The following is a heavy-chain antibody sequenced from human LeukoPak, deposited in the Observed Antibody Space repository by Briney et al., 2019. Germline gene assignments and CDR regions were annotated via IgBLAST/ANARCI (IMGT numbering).Heavy chain of an antibody. J-gene: IGHJ1*01. CDR3: ARGGNMEQQLAHEH. V-gene: IGHV1-2*02. CDR1: GYTFTGYY. Sequence: GASVKVSCKAHGYTFTGYYMHWVRQASGQGPEWMGWIKPNSGGTNYAQKFQGRVTMTRDTSIDTAYMELDRLRSDDTAMYYCARGGNMEQQLAHEHWGQGTLVTVSS. CDR2: IKPNSGGT. D-gene: IGHD6-13*01.